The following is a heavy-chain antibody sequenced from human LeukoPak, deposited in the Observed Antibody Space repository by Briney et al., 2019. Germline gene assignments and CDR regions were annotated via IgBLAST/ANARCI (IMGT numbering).Heavy chain of an antibody. V-gene: IGHV3-30-3*01. CDR1: GFTFGTYA. J-gene: IGHJ4*02. CDR2: ISYDGSTK. D-gene: IGHD3-9*01. CDR3: ARGDILTGPSYFDY. Sequence: GGSLRLSCAASGFTFGTYAMHWVRQAPGKGLEWVAVISYDGSTKYYADSVKGRFTISRDNSRNTLYLQINNLRPEDTAVYYCARGDILTGPSYFDYWGQGTLVTVSS.